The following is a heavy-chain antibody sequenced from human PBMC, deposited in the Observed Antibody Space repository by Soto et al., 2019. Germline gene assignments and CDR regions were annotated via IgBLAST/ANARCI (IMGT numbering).Heavy chain of an antibody. CDR2: ISAHNGNT. J-gene: IGHJ4*02. Sequence: QVHLVQSGAEVKKPGASVKVSCKGSGYDFTTYGITWGLQAPGQGLEWMAWISAHNGNTDYAQKLQGRVTVTRDTSTSTAYMELRSLRSDDTAMYYCARGRYGDYWGQGALVTVSS. CDR1: GYDFTTYG. D-gene: IGHD1-1*01. CDR3: ARGRYGDY. V-gene: IGHV1-18*01.